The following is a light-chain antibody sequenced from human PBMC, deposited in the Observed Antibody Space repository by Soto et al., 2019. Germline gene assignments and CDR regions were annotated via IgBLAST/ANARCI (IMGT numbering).Light chain of an antibody. CDR2: EVS. J-gene: IGLJ1*01. CDR3: ASLTTTNFV. V-gene: IGLV2-14*01. CDR1: SSDVGAYNF. Sequence: QSALTQPASVSGSPGQSITISCTGTSSDVGAYNFVSWYQQHPDKAPKLMISEVSNRPSGVSDRFSGSKSGNTASLTISGLQAEDEADYYCASLTTTNFVFGNGTKVTVL.